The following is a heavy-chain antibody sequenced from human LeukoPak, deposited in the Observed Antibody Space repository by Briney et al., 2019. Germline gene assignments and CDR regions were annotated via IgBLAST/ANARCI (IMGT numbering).Heavy chain of an antibody. CDR2: VNLQGST. CDR3: AREGGPYRPLDY. CDR1: GGSITNTNY. V-gene: IGHV4-4*02. Sequence: PSETLSLTCGAPGGSITNTNYWTWVRQPPGKGLEWIGEVNLQGSTNYNPSLMGRVAIAVDTSENHISLQLTSVTAADTAVYYCAREGGPYRPLDYSGQGTLVTVSS. J-gene: IGHJ4*02.